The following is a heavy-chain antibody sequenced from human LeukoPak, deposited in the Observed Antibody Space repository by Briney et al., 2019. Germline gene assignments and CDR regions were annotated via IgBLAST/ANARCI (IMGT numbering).Heavy chain of an antibody. CDR3: AYYDFWSGYFN. Sequence: PSETLSLTCTVSGGSISSYYWSWIRQPAAKGLEWIGRIYTSGSTNYNPSLKSRVTMSVDTSKNQFSLKLSSVTAADTAVYYCAYYDFWSGYFNWGQGTLVTVSS. J-gene: IGHJ4*02. CDR2: IYTSGST. D-gene: IGHD3-3*01. V-gene: IGHV4-4*07. CDR1: GGSISSYY.